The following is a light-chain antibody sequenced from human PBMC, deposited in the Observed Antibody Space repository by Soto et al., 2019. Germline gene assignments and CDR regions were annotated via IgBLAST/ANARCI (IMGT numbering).Light chain of an antibody. CDR1: QSVSIH. J-gene: IGKJ1*01. V-gene: IGKV3-15*01. CDR3: QQYNNWPTWT. CDR2: DTS. Sequence: ETLMTHSPGTLSLSLGERATLSCRASQSVSIHLAWYQKKPGQAPRLLIYDTSTRATGIPARFSGSGSGTEFTLTISSLQSEDFAAYYCQQYNNWPTWTFGQGTKVDI.